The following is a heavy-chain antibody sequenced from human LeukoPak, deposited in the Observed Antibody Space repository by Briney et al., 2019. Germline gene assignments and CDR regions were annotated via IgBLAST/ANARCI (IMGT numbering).Heavy chain of an antibody. CDR3: ARDRRDYYGSGSLDY. Sequence: GGSLRLTCAASGFTFSSYWMHWVRHAPGKGLVWVSRINSDGSSTSYADSVKGRFTISRDNAENMLYLQMNSLRAEDTAVYYCARDRRDYYGSGSLDYWGQGTLVTVSS. CDR2: INSDGSST. J-gene: IGHJ4*02. V-gene: IGHV3-74*01. D-gene: IGHD3-10*01. CDR1: GFTFSSYW.